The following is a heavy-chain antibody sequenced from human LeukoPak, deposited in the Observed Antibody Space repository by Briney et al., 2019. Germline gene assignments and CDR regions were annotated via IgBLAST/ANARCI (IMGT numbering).Heavy chain of an antibody. Sequence: SETLSLTCAVYGGSFSGYYWSWIRRPPGKGLEWIGEINHSGSTNYNPSLKSRVTISVDTSKNQFSLKLSSVTAADTAAYYCARGDSSGRAFDIWGQGTMVTVSS. CDR1: GGSFSGYY. CDR2: INHSGST. V-gene: IGHV4-34*01. D-gene: IGHD6-19*01. J-gene: IGHJ3*02. CDR3: ARGDSSGRAFDI.